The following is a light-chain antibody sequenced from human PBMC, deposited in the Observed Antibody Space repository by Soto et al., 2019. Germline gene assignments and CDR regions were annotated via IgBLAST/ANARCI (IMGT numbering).Light chain of an antibody. CDR3: QHYGSSQT. CDR2: GAS. V-gene: IGKV3-20*01. Sequence: EIVLTQSPGTLSLSPGERATLSCRASQSVSSSYLAWYQQKPGQAPRLLLYGASSRATGIPDRFSGSGSGTDFTLTISRLEPEDFAVYYCQHYGSSQTSGQGTKVDIK. J-gene: IGKJ1*01. CDR1: QSVSSSY.